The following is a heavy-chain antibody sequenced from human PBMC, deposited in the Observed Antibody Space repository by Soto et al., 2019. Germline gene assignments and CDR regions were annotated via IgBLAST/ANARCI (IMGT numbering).Heavy chain of an antibody. D-gene: IGHD4-17*01. CDR2: ISYDGSNK. V-gene: IGHV3-30*18. Sequence: QVQLVESGGGVVQPGRSLRRSCAASGFTFSSYGMHWVRQAPGKGLEWVAVISYDGSNKYYADSVKGRFTISRDNSKNTLYLQMNSLRAEDTAVYYCAKDAGYGDPLPVGNWGQGTLVTVSS. J-gene: IGHJ4*02. CDR3: AKDAGYGDPLPVGN. CDR1: GFTFSSYG.